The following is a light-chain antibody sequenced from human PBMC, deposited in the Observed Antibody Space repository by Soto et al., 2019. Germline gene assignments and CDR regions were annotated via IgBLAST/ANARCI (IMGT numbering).Light chain of an antibody. CDR3: QQYNNWPLT. J-gene: IGKJ4*01. V-gene: IGKV3-15*01. CDR2: SAS. CDR1: QSVSSD. Sequence: EVVMTQSPATLSVSPGERATLSCRPSQSVSSDLAWCQQKPGQVPSLLIYSASTRATGIPVRFSGSGSGTEFTLTISSLQSEDFAVYYCQQYNNWPLTFGGGTKVEIK.